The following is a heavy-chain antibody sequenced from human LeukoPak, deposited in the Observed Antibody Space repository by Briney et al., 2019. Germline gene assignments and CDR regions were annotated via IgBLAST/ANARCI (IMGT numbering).Heavy chain of an antibody. J-gene: IGHJ3*02. V-gene: IGHV3-21*01. CDR2: ISSSSSYI. CDR1: GFTFSSYS. CDR3: ARAGGSYHPDAFDI. Sequence: GGSLRLSCAASGFTFSSYSMNWVRQAPGKGLEWVSSISSSSSYIYYADSVKGRFTIYRDNAKNSLYLQMNSLRAEDTAVYYCARAGGSYHPDAFDIWGQGTMVTVSS. D-gene: IGHD1-26*01.